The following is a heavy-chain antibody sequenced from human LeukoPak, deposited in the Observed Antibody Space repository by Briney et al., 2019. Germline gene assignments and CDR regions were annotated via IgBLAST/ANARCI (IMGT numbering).Heavy chain of an antibody. D-gene: IGHD6-19*01. CDR1: GFTFSNYI. CDR2: ILEDGRYQ. J-gene: IGHJ4*02. V-gene: IGHV3-30*04. CDR3: ARVRGGGFRTADS. Sequence: PGRSLRLSCAASGFTFSNYIMHWVRQAPGKGLDWVAVILEDGRYQSYADSAKGRFTISRDNSKNTLFLQMNSLRGEDTAMYYCARVRGGGFRTADSWGQGTLVTVAS.